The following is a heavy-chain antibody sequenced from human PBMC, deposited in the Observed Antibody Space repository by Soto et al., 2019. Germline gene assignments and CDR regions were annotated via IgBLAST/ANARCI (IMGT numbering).Heavy chain of an antibody. Sequence: SETLSLTCAVSGFFISSGNYWGWIRKPPGKGLEWIGSIFHGGNTYYNPSLKSRVTISVDMSKNQFSLKLNSVTAADTAVYYCARARWYDAFDVWGQGTVVTVPS. CDR1: GFFISSGNY. CDR3: ARARWYDAFDV. CDR2: IFHGGNT. D-gene: IGHD2-15*01. V-gene: IGHV4-38-2*01. J-gene: IGHJ3*01.